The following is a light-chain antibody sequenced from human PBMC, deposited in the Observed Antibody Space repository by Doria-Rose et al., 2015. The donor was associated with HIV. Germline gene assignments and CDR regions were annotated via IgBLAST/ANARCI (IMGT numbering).Light chain of an antibody. CDR2: DGS. CDR3: HQYGTSWT. J-gene: IGKJ1*01. CDR1: QSFSSTY. Sequence: TRSPGTLSLSPGERATLPCRASQSFSSTYLAWYQQKPGQAPSLLIYDGSTRATGIPDRFSASGSGTDFTLTINRLEPEDFALYYCHQYGTSWTFGQGTKVEI. V-gene: IGKV3-20*01.